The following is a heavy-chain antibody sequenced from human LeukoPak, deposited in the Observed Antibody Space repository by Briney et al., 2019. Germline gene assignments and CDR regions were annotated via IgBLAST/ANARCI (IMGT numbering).Heavy chain of an antibody. CDR2: ISGSGGST. Sequence: QPGGSLRLSCAASGFTFSSYAMSLVRQAPGKGLEWVSAISGSGGSTYYADSVKGRFTISRDNSKNTLYLQMNSLRAEDTAVYYCAKDPNYYDSSGYYWGRDWYFDLWGRGTLVTVSS. CDR3: AKDPNYYDSSGYYWGRDWYFDL. D-gene: IGHD3-22*01. V-gene: IGHV3-23*01. CDR1: GFTFSSYA. J-gene: IGHJ2*01.